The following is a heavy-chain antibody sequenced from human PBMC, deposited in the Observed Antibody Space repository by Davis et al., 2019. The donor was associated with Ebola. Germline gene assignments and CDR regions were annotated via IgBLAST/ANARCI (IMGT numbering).Heavy chain of an antibody. CDR1: GYILTELS. CDR2: INPNSGGT. V-gene: IGHV1/OR15-1*04. CDR3: ATGPLAAARY. D-gene: IGHD6-13*01. J-gene: IGHJ4*02. Sequence: ASVKVSCKVSGYILTELSIHWVRQAPGQGLEWMGRINPNSGGTNYAQKFQGRVTITADKSTNTAYMELSSLRSEDTAVYYCATGPLAAARYWGQGTLVTVSS.